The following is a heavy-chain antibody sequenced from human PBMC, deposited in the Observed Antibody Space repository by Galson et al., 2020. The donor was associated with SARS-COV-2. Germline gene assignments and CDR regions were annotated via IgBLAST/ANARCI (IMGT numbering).Heavy chain of an antibody. CDR1: GFTFSNAW. Sequence: GGSLRLSCAASGFTFSNAWMSWVRQAPGKGLEWVGRIKSKTDGGTTDYAAPVKGRFTISRDDSKNTLYLQMNSLKTEDTAVYYCTTARPPRRYCSSTSCYRYYYYYMDVWGKGTTVTVSS. CDR3: TTARPPRRYCSSTSCYRYYYYYMDV. D-gene: IGHD2-2*01. J-gene: IGHJ6*03. CDR2: IKSKTDGGTT. V-gene: IGHV3-15*01.